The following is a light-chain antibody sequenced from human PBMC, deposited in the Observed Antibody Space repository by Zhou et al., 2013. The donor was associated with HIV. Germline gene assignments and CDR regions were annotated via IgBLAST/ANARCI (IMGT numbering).Light chain of an antibody. V-gene: IGKV1-5*03. J-gene: IGKJ1*01. CDR1: QSISSW. CDR2: KAS. Sequence: DIQMTQSPSTLSASVGDRVTITCRASQSISSWLAWYQQKPGKAPKLLIYKASSLESGVPSRFSGSGSGTEFTLTISSLQPDDFATYYCQQSYKFSAFGQGTKVEIK. CDR3: QQSYKFSA.